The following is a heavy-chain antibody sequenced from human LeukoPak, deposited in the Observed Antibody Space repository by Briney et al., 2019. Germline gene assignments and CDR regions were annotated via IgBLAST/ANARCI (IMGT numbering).Heavy chain of an antibody. V-gene: IGHV6-1*01. CDR3: ARDQYSSTRYGMDV. CDR1: GDSVSSNSAS. J-gene: IGHJ6*02. D-gene: IGHD6-13*01. Sequence: SQTLSLTCAISGDSVSSNSASWNWIRQSPSRVLEWLGRTYYRSKWSNDYAEPVKSRITINPDTSKNKFSLQLNSVTPEDTAVYYCARDQYSSTRYGMDVWGQGTTVTVSS. CDR2: TYYRSKWSN.